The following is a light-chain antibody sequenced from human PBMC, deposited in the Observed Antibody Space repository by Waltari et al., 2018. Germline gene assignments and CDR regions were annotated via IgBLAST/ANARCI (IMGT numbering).Light chain of an antibody. CDR1: QSLTSRY. V-gene: IGKV3-20*01. CDR3: QQYGSSVMYT. CDR2: GAS. Sequence: EFVLTQSPDTLSLSPGERATLSCRASQSLTSRYFAWYQQNPGQAPRLLIYGASSRAAGIPDRFSGSGSGTDFTLTISRLEPEDFAVYYCQQYGSSVMYTFGQGTKLETK. J-gene: IGKJ2*01.